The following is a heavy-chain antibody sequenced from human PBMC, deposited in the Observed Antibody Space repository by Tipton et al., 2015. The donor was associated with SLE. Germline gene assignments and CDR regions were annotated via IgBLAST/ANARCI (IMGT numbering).Heavy chain of an antibody. Sequence: SLRLSCAPSGFTFSTYAMTWVRQAPGMGLEWVAFITNSGGSTYYAASVKGRFTISRDNSKNSLYLQMNSLRAEDTAVYYCARANGANFDYWGQGTLVTVSS. J-gene: IGHJ4*02. CDR2: ITNSGGST. D-gene: IGHD4-17*01. CDR1: GFTFSTYA. V-gene: IGHV3-23*01. CDR3: ARANGANFDY.